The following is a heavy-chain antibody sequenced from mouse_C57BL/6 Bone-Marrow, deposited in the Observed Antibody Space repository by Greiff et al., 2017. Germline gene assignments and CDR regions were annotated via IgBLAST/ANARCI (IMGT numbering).Heavy chain of an antibody. CDR3: ARYSNVYYFDY. CDR1: GFTFTDYY. CDR2: IRNKANGYTT. Sequence: EVQGVESGGGLVQPGGSLSLSCAASGFTFTDYYMSWVRQPPGKALEWLGFIRNKANGYTTEYSASVKGRFTISRDNSQSILYLQMNALRAEDSATYYCARYSNVYYFDYWGQGTTLTVSS. D-gene: IGHD2-1*01. V-gene: IGHV7-3*01. J-gene: IGHJ2*01.